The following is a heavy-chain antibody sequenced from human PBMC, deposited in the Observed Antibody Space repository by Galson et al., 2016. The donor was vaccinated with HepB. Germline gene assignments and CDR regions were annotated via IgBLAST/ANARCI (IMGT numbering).Heavy chain of an antibody. V-gene: IGHV3-74*01. CDR2: INSDGNTT. CDR1: GFTFSSYW. CDR3: AREGYYYDNSFFRRENAFDI. D-gene: IGHD3-22*01. J-gene: IGHJ3*02. Sequence: SLRLSCAASGFTFSSYWMHWVRQAPGKGLVWVSRINSDGNTTNYADSVKGRFTISRDSAKNTLYLQMNSLRAEDTAVYYCAREGYYYDNSFFRRENAFDIWGQGTMVTVSS.